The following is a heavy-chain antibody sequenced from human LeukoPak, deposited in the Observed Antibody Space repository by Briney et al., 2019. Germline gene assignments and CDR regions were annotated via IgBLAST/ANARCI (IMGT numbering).Heavy chain of an antibody. CDR2: IKQDGSED. V-gene: IGHV3-7*01. Sequence: GGSLRLSCVASGFTFGSFWMSWARQAPGKGLEWVAKIKQDGSEDYYVDSVKGRFTISRDNAKNSLYPQMSSLRDEDTALYYCVRGGSYSHYWGQGTLVTVSS. D-gene: IGHD1-26*01. CDR1: GFTFGSFW. J-gene: IGHJ4*02. CDR3: VRGGSYSHY.